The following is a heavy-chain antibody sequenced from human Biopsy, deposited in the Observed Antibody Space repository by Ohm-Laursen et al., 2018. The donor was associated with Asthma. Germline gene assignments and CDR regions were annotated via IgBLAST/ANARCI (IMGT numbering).Heavy chain of an antibody. V-gene: IGHV1-69*01. D-gene: IGHD5-12*01. CDR1: GGTFGNYA. CDR2: LIPVLGTP. J-gene: IGHJ6*02. CDR3: ARGYSGSDRIVYYYSGLEV. Sequence: GSSVKVSCKASGGTFGNYAISWVRQAPGQGLEWMGGLIPVLGTPDHAQMFEGRVTITADESTSTAYMELSSLSSEDTAVYYCARGYSGSDRIVYYYSGLEVWGQGTTVTVSS.